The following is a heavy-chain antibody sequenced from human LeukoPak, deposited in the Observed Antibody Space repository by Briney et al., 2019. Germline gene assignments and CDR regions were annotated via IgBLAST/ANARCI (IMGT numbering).Heavy chain of an antibody. CDR3: ARGVELTGYSDY. Sequence: GGSLRLSCAASGFTFSNYAMSWVRQAPGKGLEWVSYISSSSSYIYYADSVKGRFTISRDNAKNSLYLQMNSLRAEDTAVYYCARGVELTGYSDYWGRGTLVTVSS. CDR1: GFTFSNYA. J-gene: IGHJ4*02. CDR2: ISSSSSYI. V-gene: IGHV3-21*01. D-gene: IGHD3-9*01.